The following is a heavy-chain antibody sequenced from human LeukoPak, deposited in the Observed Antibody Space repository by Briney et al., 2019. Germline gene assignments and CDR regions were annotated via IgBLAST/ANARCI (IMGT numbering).Heavy chain of an antibody. CDR3: ASNWNYVSGDWFDP. V-gene: IGHV3-23*01. D-gene: IGHD1-7*01. J-gene: IGHJ5*02. Sequence: GGSLRLSCAASGFTFSSYAMSWVRQAPGKGLEWVSAISGSGGSTYYADSVKGRFTISRDNSKNTLYLQMNSLRAEDTAVYCCASNWNYVSGDWFDPWGQGTLVTVSS. CDR1: GFTFSSYA. CDR2: ISGSGGST.